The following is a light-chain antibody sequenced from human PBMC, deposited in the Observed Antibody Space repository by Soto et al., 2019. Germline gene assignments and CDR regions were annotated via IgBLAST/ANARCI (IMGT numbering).Light chain of an antibody. J-gene: IGLJ1*01. CDR1: SSNIGGNS. V-gene: IGLV1-51*01. Sequence: QSVMPQPPSVSAAPGQKVTISCSGSSSNIGGNSVSWSPQLPGTAPKLLIYDDNKRPSGIPDRFSGSKAGTSATLGITGFQTGDEADYYCGSWDSSLSAYVFGTGTKLTVL. CDR2: DDN. CDR3: GSWDSSLSAYV.